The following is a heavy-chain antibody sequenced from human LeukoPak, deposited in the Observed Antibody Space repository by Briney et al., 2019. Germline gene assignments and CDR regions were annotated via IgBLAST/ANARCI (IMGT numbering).Heavy chain of an antibody. V-gene: IGHV1-69*13. Sequence: ASVRVSCKASGRILSSYAISRVRQASGQWLEWMGGIIPIFGTANYAQKFQGRVTITADESTSTAYMELSSLRSEDTAVYYCARGDDFWTLFDPWGQGTLVTVSS. J-gene: IGHJ5*02. D-gene: IGHD3-3*01. CDR1: GRILSSYA. CDR2: IIPIFGTA. CDR3: ARGDDFWTLFDP.